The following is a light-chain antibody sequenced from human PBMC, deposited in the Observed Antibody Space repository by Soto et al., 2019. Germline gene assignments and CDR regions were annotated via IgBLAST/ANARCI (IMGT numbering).Light chain of an antibody. CDR2: EVS. J-gene: IGLJ3*02. V-gene: IGLV2-14*01. CDR3: HSYTTTGSLWV. Sequence: QSALTQPASVSGSLGQSITISCTGTSRDVGGYNYVSWYQHHPGKGPKVLIYEVSYRPSGVSDRFSGSKSVNTASLTISGLQPEDEAHYYCHSYTTTGSLWVFGGGTKLTVL. CDR1: SRDVGGYNY.